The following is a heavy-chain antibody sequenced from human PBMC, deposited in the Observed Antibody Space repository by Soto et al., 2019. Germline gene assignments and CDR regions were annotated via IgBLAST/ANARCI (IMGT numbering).Heavy chain of an antibody. CDR2: IYPGDSDT. J-gene: IGHJ6*03. V-gene: IGHV5-51*01. Sequence: GESLKISCKGSGYSFTSYWIGWVRQMPGKGLEWMGIIYPGDSDTRYSPSFQGQVTISADKSISTAYLQWSSLKASDTAMYYCARAVAAAGKRATYYYYMDVWGKGTTVTVSS. CDR1: GYSFTSYW. D-gene: IGHD6-13*01. CDR3: ARAVAAAGKRATYYYYMDV.